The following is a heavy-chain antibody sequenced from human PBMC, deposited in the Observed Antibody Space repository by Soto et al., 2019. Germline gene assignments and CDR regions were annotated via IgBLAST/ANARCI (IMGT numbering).Heavy chain of an antibody. V-gene: IGHV3-7*01. CDR3: ARDRRYCSGGSCYSGGNDY. CDR1: GFTFSSYW. D-gene: IGHD2-15*01. J-gene: IGHJ4*02. Sequence: PGGSLRLSCAASGFTFSSYWMSWVRQAPGKGLEWVANRKQDGSEKYYVDSVKGRFTISRDNAKNSLYLQMNSLRAEDTAVYYCARDRRYCSGGSCYSGGNDYWGQGTLVTVSS. CDR2: RKQDGSEK.